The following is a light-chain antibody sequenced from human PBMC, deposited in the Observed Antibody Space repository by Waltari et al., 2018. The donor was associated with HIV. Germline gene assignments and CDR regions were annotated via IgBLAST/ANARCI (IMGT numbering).Light chain of an antibody. CDR1: SGINVGTYT. CDR3: LIWHSSAWV. Sequence: QAVLTQPASLSASPGASASLTCTLHSGINVGTYTIYWYQQKPGSPPQFLLSYKSDSDNQHGSGVPSRVSGSKDASANAGILLISGLQSEDEADYYCLIWHSSAWVFGGGTKLTVL. J-gene: IGLJ3*02. CDR2: YKSDSDN. V-gene: IGLV5-45*01.